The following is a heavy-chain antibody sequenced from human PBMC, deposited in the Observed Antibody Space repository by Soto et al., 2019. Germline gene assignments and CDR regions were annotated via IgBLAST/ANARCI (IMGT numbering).Heavy chain of an antibody. Sequence: QVQLVQSGAEVKKPGASVKVSCKASGYTFTSYDINWVRQATGQGLEWMEWMNPNSGNTGYAQKFQGRVTMTRNTSISTAYMELSSLRSEDTAVYYCARAHYYDSSGYYPNFDYWGQGTLVTVSS. CDR2: MNPNSGNT. V-gene: IGHV1-8*01. J-gene: IGHJ4*02. CDR3: ARAHYYDSSGYYPNFDY. CDR1: GYTFTSYD. D-gene: IGHD3-22*01.